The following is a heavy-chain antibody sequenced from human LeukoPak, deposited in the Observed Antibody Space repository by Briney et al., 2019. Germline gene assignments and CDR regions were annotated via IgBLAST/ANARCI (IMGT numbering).Heavy chain of an antibody. Sequence: ASVKVSCKASGYTFTGYYMHWVRQAPGQGLEWMGWINPNSGGTNYAQKFQGRVTMTRDTSISTAYMELSRLRSDDTAVYYCARDIGRVDDYGDYERMRLSPYYYYGMDVWGQGTTVTVSS. V-gene: IGHV1-2*02. J-gene: IGHJ6*02. CDR3: ARDIGRVDDYGDYERMRLSPYYYYGMDV. D-gene: IGHD4-17*01. CDR1: GYTFTGYY. CDR2: INPNSGGT.